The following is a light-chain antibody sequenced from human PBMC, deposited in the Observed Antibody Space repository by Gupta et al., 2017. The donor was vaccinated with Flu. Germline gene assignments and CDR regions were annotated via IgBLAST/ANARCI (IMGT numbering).Light chain of an antibody. CDR3: ASYAGSNNVV. J-gene: IGLJ3*02. CDR2: EVT. CDR1: SSDVGGYNY. V-gene: IGLV2-8*01. Sequence: SVTISCTGTSSDVGGYNYVSWYQQYPGKAPKLMMFEVTKRPSGVPDRFSGSKSGNTASLTVSGLQAADEADYYCASYAGSNNVVFGGGTKLTVL.